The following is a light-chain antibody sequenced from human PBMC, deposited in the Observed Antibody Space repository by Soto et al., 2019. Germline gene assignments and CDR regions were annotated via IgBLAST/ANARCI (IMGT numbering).Light chain of an antibody. CDR1: QSVSSS. Sequence: EIVLIQSPATLSLSPGERATLSCRASQSVSSSLAWYQQNPGQAPRLLIFDASNRATGIPVRFSGSGSGTDFTPTISSLEPEDFTVYYCQQHSNWPLTFGGGTKVDIK. J-gene: IGKJ4*01. CDR3: QQHSNWPLT. CDR2: DAS. V-gene: IGKV3-11*01.